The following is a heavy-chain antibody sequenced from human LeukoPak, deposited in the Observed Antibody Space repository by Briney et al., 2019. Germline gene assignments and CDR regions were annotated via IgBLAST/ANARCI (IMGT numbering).Heavy chain of an antibody. V-gene: IGHV3-74*01. D-gene: IGHD6-19*01. CDR1: GFMFSKSW. Sequence: GGSLRLSCAASGFMFSKSWMHWVRQVPGKGLVWVARIYNDGSTTNYADSVKGRFTISRDNAANTLFLQMSSLRAEDTAVYYCAKDTAVAGLFDYWGQGTLVTVSS. CDR2: IYNDGSTT. J-gene: IGHJ4*02. CDR3: AKDTAVAGLFDY.